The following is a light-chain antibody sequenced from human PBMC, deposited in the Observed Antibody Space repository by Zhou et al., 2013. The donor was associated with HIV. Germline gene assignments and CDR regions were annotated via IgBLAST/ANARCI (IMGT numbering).Light chain of an antibody. Sequence: EIVLTQSPGTLSLSPGERATLSCRASQNISSHSVAWYQQKLGQAPRLLIYGASRRASGIPDRFSGSGSGTDFTLIISRLESEDFAVYYCQECGTSLALTFAGGPKVEDQT. CDR3: QECGTSLALT. CDR1: QNISSHS. V-gene: IGKV3-20*01. CDR2: GAS. J-gene: IGKJ4*01.